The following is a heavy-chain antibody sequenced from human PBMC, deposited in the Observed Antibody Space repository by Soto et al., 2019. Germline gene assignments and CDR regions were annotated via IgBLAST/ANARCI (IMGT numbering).Heavy chain of an antibody. J-gene: IGHJ6*02. CDR3: AKDCSSGSYYFCYYYYGMDV. V-gene: IGHV3-23*01. Sequence: GGSLRLSCAASGFTFSSYAMSWVRQAPGKGLEWVSAISGSGGSTYYADSVKGRFTISRDNSKNTLYLQMNSLRAEDTAVYYCAKDCSSGSYYFCYYYYGMDVWGQGTTVTVSS. CDR2: ISGSGGST. CDR1: GFTFSSYA. D-gene: IGHD1-26*01.